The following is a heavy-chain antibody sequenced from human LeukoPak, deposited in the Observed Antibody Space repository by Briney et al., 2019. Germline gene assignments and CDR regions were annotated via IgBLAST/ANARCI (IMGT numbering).Heavy chain of an antibody. D-gene: IGHD3-10*01. J-gene: IGHJ4*02. CDR1: GFTFSSYG. CDR2: IRYDGSNK. Sequence: GGSLRLSCAASGFTFSSYGMHWVRQAPGKGLEWVAFIRYDGSNKYYADSVKGRFTISRDNSKNTLYLQMNSLRAEDTAVYYCAKDEAYYSASSHFDYWGQGTLVTVSS. V-gene: IGHV3-30*02. CDR3: AKDEAYYSASSHFDY.